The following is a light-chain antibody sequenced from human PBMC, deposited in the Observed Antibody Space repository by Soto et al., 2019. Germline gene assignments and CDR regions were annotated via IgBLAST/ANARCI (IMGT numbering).Light chain of an antibody. J-gene: IGKJ5*01. V-gene: IGKV3-11*01. CDR1: QSVSSY. CDR2: DAS. Sequence: IVLTQSRATRSVSPWEGATRSCRASQSVSSYLAWYQQKPGQAPRLLIYDASNRATGIPARFSGSGSGTDFTLTISSLEPEDFAVYYCQQRSNWPPFPFGQGTRLEVK. CDR3: QQRSNWPPFP.